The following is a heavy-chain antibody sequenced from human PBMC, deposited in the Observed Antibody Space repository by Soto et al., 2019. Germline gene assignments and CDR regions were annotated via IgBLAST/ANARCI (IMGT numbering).Heavy chain of an antibody. Sequence: EVQLVESGGGLVKPGGSIRLSCAVSGFTVGNAWMTWVRQAPGKGLEWVGRIKRKTDGGTADYAAPVKGRFTISRDDSKNTLYLQMNSLKTEDTAVYYCTTEAVEYCSSISCSGDMDVWGQGTTVTVSS. V-gene: IGHV3-15*01. D-gene: IGHD2-2*01. CDR3: TTEAVEYCSSISCSGDMDV. J-gene: IGHJ6*02. CDR1: GFTVGNAW. CDR2: IKRKTDGGTA.